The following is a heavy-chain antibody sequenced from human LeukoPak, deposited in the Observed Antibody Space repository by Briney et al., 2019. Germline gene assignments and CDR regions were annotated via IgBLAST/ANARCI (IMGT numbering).Heavy chain of an antibody. V-gene: IGHV7-4-1*02. CDR2: INTNTGNP. Sequence: ASVKVSCKASGYTFTNYGITWVRQAPGQGLEWMGWINTNTGNPTYAQGFTGRFVFSLDTSVSTAYLQISSLKAEDTAVYYCASEGGSQGYWGQGTLVTVSS. J-gene: IGHJ4*02. CDR1: GYTFTNYG. D-gene: IGHD1-26*01. CDR3: ASEGGSQGY.